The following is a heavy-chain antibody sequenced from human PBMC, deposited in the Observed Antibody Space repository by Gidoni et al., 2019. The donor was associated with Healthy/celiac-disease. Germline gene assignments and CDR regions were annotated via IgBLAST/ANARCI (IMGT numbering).Heavy chain of an antibody. CDR2: IFSNDEK. CDR3: ARLNYYDSSGKLVYYYYGMDV. D-gene: IGHD3-22*01. J-gene: IGHJ6*02. Sequence: QVTLKESGPVLVKPTETLTLTCTVSGFSLSNARMGVRWIRQPPGKALEWLAHIFSNDEKSYSTSLKSRLTISKDTSKSQVVLTMTNMDPVDTATYYCARLNYYDSSGKLVYYYYGMDVWGQGTTVTVSS. CDR1: GFSLSNARMG. V-gene: IGHV2-26*01.